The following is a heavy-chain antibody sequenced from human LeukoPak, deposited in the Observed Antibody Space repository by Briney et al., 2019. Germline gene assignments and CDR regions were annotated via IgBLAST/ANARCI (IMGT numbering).Heavy chain of an antibody. V-gene: IGHV3-15*01. J-gene: IGHJ4*02. Sequence: GGSLRLSCAASGFSFSNAWMSWVRQAPGKGLEWVGRIRSKADGGTPDYAAPVIGRFSMSRDDSKNMLYLQMSSLKTEDTAVYYFTTELAGYRSSLYQRDYFDYWGQGTLVTVSS. CDR2: IRSKADGGTP. D-gene: IGHD6-13*01. CDR3: TTELAGYRSSLYQRDYFDY. CDR1: GFSFSNAW.